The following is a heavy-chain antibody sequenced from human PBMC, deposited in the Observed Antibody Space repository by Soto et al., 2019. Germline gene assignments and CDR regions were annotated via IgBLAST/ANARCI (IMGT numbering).Heavy chain of an antibody. J-gene: IGHJ5*02. CDR3: AKDLRPGLVVPTKSGFDP. V-gene: IGHV3-23*01. CDR2: TSIGGNT. D-gene: IGHD3-10*01. Sequence: GGSLRLSCEASGFPFNTYAMTWFRQLPGMGLEWVSTTSIGGNTDFAESVRGRFSVSRDNSKNTLCLQMTNLRAEDAAIYFCAKDLRPGLVVPTKSGFDPWGQGTRVTVSS. CDR1: GFPFNTYA.